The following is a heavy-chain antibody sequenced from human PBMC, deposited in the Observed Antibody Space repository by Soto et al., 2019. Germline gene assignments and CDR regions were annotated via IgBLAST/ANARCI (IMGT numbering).Heavy chain of an antibody. CDR1: GGSISSGNYY. CDR3: ARSPDSSGYYPRWYYYGMDV. D-gene: IGHD3-22*01. Sequence: SATLSLTCTVSGGSISSGNYYWSWIRQPPRKGMDWFGFISYSGSTNYHLSLKSRVTISVDKSKNQFSLKLSSVTAADTAVYYCARSPDSSGYYPRWYYYGMDVWGQGTTVTVSS. CDR2: ISYSGST. J-gene: IGHJ6*02. V-gene: IGHV4-30-4*01.